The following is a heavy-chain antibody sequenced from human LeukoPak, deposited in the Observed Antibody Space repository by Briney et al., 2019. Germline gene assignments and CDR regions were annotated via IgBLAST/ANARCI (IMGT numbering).Heavy chain of an antibody. Sequence: SETLSLTCAVYGGSFSGYYWSWIRQPPGKGLEWIGEINHSGSTNYNPSLKSRVTISVDTSKNQFSLKLSSVTAADTAVYYCARRGSGWTGHFDYWGQGTLVTVSS. CDR1: GGSFSGYY. J-gene: IGHJ4*02. D-gene: IGHD6-19*01. V-gene: IGHV4-34*01. CDR2: INHSGST. CDR3: ARRGSGWTGHFDY.